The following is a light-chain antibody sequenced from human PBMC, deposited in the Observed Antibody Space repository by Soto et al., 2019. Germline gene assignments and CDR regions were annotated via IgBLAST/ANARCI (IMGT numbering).Light chain of an antibody. Sequence: QSALTQPPSASGSPGQSVTIPCTGTSSDVGGYNSVSWYQQHPGKVPKLMIYEVSKRPSGVPDRFSGSKSGNTDSLTVSGLQAEDEADYYCSSYSGSNNLVFGGGTKLTVL. V-gene: IGLV2-8*01. CDR3: SSYSGSNNLV. CDR1: SSDVGGYNS. J-gene: IGLJ2*01. CDR2: EVS.